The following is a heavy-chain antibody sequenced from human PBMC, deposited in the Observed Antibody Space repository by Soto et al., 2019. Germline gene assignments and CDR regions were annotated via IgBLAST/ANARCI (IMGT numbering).Heavy chain of an antibody. V-gene: IGHV4-59*12. CDR1: GGSISSYY. J-gene: IGHJ6*02. D-gene: IGHD1-7*01. CDR3: ARDTRNYGRYYYGMDV. CDR2: IYYSGST. Sequence: SETLSLTCTVSGGSISSYYWSWIRQPPGKGLEWIGYIYYSGSTNYNPSLKSRVTISVDTSKNQFSLKLSSVTAADTAVYYCARDTRNYGRYYYGMDVWGQGTTVTVSS.